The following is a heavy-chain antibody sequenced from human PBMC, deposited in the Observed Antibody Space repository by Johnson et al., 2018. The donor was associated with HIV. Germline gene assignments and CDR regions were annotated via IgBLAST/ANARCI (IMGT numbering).Heavy chain of an antibody. J-gene: IGHJ3*02. CDR2: ISYDGGNK. Sequence: QVQLVESGGGVVQPGRSLRLSCAASRFTFSSYAMHWVRQAPGKGLEWVALISYDGGNKYYTDSVKGRFTISRDNSKNRLYLQMNSLRAEDTAVYFCARGVKQQLSVVDAFDIWGQGTMVIVSS. CDR1: RFTFSSYA. CDR3: ARGVKQQLSVVDAFDI. V-gene: IGHV3-30*04. D-gene: IGHD1-1*01.